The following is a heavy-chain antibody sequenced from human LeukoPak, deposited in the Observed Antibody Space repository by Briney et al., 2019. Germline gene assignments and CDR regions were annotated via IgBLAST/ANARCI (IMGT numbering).Heavy chain of an antibody. CDR1: GFTFSDYY. CDR2: ISSSGSTI. Sequence: KPGGSLRLSCAASGFTFSDYYMSWIRQAPGKGLEWASYISSSGSTIYYADSVKGRFTISRDNAKNSLYLQMNSLRVEDTAVYYCARGGDCTNATCYALSSFDHWGQGTPVAVSS. CDR3: ARGGDCTNATCYALSSFDH. D-gene: IGHD2-2*01. V-gene: IGHV3-11*04. J-gene: IGHJ4*02.